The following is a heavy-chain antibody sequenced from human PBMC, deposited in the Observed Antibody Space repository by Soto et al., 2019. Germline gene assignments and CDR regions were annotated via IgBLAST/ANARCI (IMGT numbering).Heavy chain of an antibody. CDR2: IYPADSDT. J-gene: IGHJ5*02. CDR3: ARKDSSGYSNWFDP. Sequence: ESLKIWFKTAGYTLSRYWIAWVRKTPGRGLEWMGIIYPADSDTRYSPSFQGQVSISADKSTSTAYLHWNSLKASDSATYYCARKDSSGYSNWFDPWGQGTLVTVSS. CDR1: GYTLSRYW. V-gene: IGHV5-51*01. D-gene: IGHD3-22*01.